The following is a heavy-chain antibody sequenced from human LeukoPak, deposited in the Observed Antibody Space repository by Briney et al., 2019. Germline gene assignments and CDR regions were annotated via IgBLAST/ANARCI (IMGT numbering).Heavy chain of an antibody. Sequence: PSETLSLTCTVSGGSISSSSYYWGWIRQPPGKGLEWIGSIYYSGSTYYNPSLKSRVTISVDTSKNQFSLKLSSVTAADTAVYYCARDDAIFGVARGVDYWGQGALVTVSS. CDR2: IYYSGST. CDR1: GGSISSSSYY. V-gene: IGHV4-39*07. D-gene: IGHD3-3*01. J-gene: IGHJ4*02. CDR3: ARDDAIFGVARGVDY.